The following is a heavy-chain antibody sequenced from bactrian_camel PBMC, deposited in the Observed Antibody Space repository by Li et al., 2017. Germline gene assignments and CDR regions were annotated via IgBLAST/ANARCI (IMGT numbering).Heavy chain of an antibody. V-gene: IGHV3S10*01. CDR1: GSTISTYY. CDR2: MDSLGRT. Sequence: VQLVESGGGSVQAGGSLRLSCVASGSTISTYYMGWFRQPPGKDRDGVAVMDSLGRTKYADSVYGRFTISKGNKKTILLLEMRNLKPEDTGVYYCAGEQYGGCRASAAFGVWGQGTQVTVS. D-gene: IGHD6*01. J-gene: IGHJ6*01. CDR3: AGEQYGGCRASAAFGV.